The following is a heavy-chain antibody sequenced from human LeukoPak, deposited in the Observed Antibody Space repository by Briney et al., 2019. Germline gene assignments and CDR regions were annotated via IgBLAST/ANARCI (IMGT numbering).Heavy chain of an antibody. Sequence: GGSLRLSCAASGFTFSSYWMSWVRQAPGKGLEWVANIKQDGSEKYYVDSVKGRFTISRDNAKNSLYLQMNSLRAEDTAVYYCARDLWVLWFGDFGDYMDVWGKGTTVTVSS. CDR1: GFTFSSYW. J-gene: IGHJ6*03. CDR3: ARDLWVLWFGDFGDYMDV. D-gene: IGHD3-10*01. CDR2: IKQDGSEK. V-gene: IGHV3-7*01.